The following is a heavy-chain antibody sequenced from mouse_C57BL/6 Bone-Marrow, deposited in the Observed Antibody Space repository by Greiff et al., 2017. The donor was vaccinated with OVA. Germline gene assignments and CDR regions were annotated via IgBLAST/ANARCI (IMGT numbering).Heavy chain of an antibody. CDR1: GYSFTDYN. Sequence: VQLQQSGPELVKPGASVKISCKASGYSFTDYNMNWVKQSNGKSLEWIGVINPNYGTTSYNQKFKGKATLPVDQSSSTAYMQLNSMTSEDSADYYCTRRYCGSWYFDVWGTGTTVTVSS. J-gene: IGHJ1*03. D-gene: IGHD1-1*01. V-gene: IGHV1-39*01. CDR3: TRRYCGSWYFDV. CDR2: INPNYGTT.